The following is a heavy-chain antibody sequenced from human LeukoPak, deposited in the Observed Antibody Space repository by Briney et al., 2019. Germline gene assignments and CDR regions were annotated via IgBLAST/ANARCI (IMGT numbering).Heavy chain of an antibody. J-gene: IGHJ4*02. CDR2: ISAYNGNT. CDR3: ARDVPYYDFWSGISFDY. D-gene: IGHD3-3*01. V-gene: IGHV1-18*01. Sequence: ASVKVSCKASGYTSTSYGISWVRQAPGQGLEWMGWISAYNGNTNYAQKLQGRVTMTTDTSTSTAYMELRSLRSDDTAVYYCARDVPYYDFWSGISFDYWGQGTLVTVSS. CDR1: GYTSTSYG.